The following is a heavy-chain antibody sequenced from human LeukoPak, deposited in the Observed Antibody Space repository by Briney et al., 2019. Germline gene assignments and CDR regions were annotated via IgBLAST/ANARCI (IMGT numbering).Heavy chain of an antibody. CDR2: ISSSGSTI. CDR1: GFTFSSYE. D-gene: IGHD3-22*01. Sequence: ESGGSLRLSCAASGFTFSSYEMNWVRQAPGKGLEWVSYISSSGSTIYYADSVRGRFTISRDNAKNSLYLQMNSLRAEDTAVYYRARQYYYDSSGYYDAYFQRWGQGTLVTVSS. CDR3: ARQYYYDSSGYYDAYFQR. V-gene: IGHV3-48*03. J-gene: IGHJ1*01.